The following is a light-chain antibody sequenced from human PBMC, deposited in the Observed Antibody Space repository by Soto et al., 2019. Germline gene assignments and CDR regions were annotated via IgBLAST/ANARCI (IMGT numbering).Light chain of an antibody. V-gene: IGKV2-28*01. CDR3: MQALQTPIT. CDR2: LGS. Sequence: DIVMTQSPLSLPVTPGEPASISCRSSQSLLHSNGYNYLDWYLQKPGQSPQLLIYLGSNRASGVPERFRGSGSGTDFTLKISSVEAEDVGVYYCMQALQTPITFGQGTRLEIK. J-gene: IGKJ5*01. CDR1: QSLLHSNGYNY.